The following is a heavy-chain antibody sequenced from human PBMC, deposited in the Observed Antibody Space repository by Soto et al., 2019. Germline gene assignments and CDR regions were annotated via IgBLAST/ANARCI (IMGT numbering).Heavy chain of an antibody. D-gene: IGHD3-22*01. V-gene: IGHV1-69*13. CDR1: GGTFSSYA. CDR2: IIPIFGTA. CDR3: ASRAEYYYDSSGYRNGAFDI. J-gene: IGHJ3*02. Sequence: SVKVSCKASGGTFSSYAISWVRQAPGQGLEWMGGIIPIFGTANYAQKFQGRVTITADESTSTAYMELSSLRSEDTAVYYCASRAEYYYDSSGYRNGAFDIWGQGTMRTVS.